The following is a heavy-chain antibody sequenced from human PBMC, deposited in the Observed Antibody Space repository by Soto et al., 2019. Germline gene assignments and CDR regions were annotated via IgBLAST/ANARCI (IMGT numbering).Heavy chain of an antibody. D-gene: IGHD4-17*01. CDR3: VRDRRTTPDAFDI. CDR2: IYSGGST. V-gene: IGHV3-66*01. Sequence: GGSLRLSCAASGFTVSSNFMIWVRQAPGKGLEWVSVIYSGGSTYYADSVKGRFTFSRDISKNTLYLQMNSLRAEDTAVYYCVRDRRTTPDAFDIWGQGTMVTVSS. J-gene: IGHJ3*02. CDR1: GFTVSSNF.